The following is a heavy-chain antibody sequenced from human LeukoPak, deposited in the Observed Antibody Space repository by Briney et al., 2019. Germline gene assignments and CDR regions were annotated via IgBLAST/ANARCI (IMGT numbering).Heavy chain of an antibody. CDR3: ARDAWSVRSYFDY. J-gene: IGHJ4*02. D-gene: IGHD2-8*01. Sequence: PGGSLRLSCAASGFTFTSSSMHWVRQAPGKGLEWVAVISYDIYSKYYADSVRGRFTISRDNSENTLYLQMNSLRGEDTAVYYCARDAWSVRSYFDYWGQGTPVTVSS. CDR2: ISYDIYSK. V-gene: IGHV3-30*04. CDR1: GFTFTSSS.